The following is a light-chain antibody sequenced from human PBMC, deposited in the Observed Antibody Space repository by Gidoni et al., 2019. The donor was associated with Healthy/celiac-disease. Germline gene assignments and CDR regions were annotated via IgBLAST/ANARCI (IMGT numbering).Light chain of an antibody. CDR3: QQRSNWPPEIT. V-gene: IGKV3-11*01. J-gene: IGKJ3*01. Sequence: EIVLTQSPATLSLAPGERATLSGRASQSVSSYLDWYQQKPGQAPRLLIYDASNRATGIPARFSGSGSGTDFTLTISSLEPEDFAVYYCQQRSNWPPEITFGPGTKVDIK. CDR1: QSVSSY. CDR2: DAS.